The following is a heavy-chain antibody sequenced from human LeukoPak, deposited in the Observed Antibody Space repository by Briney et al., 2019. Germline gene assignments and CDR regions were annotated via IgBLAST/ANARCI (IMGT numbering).Heavy chain of an antibody. J-gene: IGHJ5*02. V-gene: IGHV1-69*06. CDR1: GGTFSSYG. CDR2: IIPIFGTA. D-gene: IGHD6-6*01. Sequence: GASVKVSCKASGGTFSSYGISWVRQAPGQGLEWMGGIIPIFGTANYAQKFQGRVTITADKSTSTAYMELSSLRSEDTAVYYCARASIAALYYGMWFDPWGQGTLVTVSS. CDR3: ARASIAALYYGMWFDP.